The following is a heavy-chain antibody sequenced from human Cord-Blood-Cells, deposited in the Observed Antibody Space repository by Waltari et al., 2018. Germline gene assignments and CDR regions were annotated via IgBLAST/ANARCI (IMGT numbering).Heavy chain of an antibody. CDR1: GFSLSTSGVG. V-gene: IGHV2-5*01. CDR3: AHRTPGGAVAI. D-gene: IGHD3-16*01. Sequence: QITLKESGPTLVKPTQTLTLTCTFSGFSLSTSGVGVVWVRQPPGKALEWLALIYRNDDKRYRHSPKSRITITKDTSKNQVVLTMTNMDPVDTAASYCAHRTPGGAVAIWGQGTMVTVSS. J-gene: IGHJ3*02. CDR2: IYRNDDK.